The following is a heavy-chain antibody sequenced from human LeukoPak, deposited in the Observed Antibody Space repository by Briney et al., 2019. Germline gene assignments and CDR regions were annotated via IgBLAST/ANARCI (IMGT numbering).Heavy chain of an antibody. CDR3: ARVFSANYYDY. D-gene: IGHD1-26*01. J-gene: IGHJ4*02. CDR2: ISGYNGHT. CDR1: GSTFTSYA. Sequence: ASVKVSCKTSGSTFTSYAISWVRQAPGKGLEWMGWISGYNGHTYSAQKFQGRLTMTTDTSTSTADMELRGLTSDDTAVFYCARVFSANYYDYWGQGTLVTVSS. V-gene: IGHV1-18*01.